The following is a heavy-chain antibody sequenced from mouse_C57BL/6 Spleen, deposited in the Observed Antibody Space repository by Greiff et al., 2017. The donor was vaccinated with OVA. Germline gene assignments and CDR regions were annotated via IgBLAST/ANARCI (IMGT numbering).Heavy chain of an antibody. D-gene: IGHD1-1*01. CDR3: ARPITTVVATRGNYAMDY. CDR2: ISGGGGNT. Sequence: EVNLVESGGGLVKPGGSLKLSCAASGFTFSSYTMSWVRQTPEKRLEWVATISGGGGNTYYPDSVKGRFTISRDNAKNTLYLQMSSLRSEDTALYYCARPITTVVATRGNYAMDYWGQGTSVTVSS. V-gene: IGHV5-9*01. J-gene: IGHJ4*01. CDR1: GFTFSSYT.